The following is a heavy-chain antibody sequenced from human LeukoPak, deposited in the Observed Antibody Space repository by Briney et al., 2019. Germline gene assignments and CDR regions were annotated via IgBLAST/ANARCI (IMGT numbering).Heavy chain of an antibody. CDR2: ISSSSSYI. D-gene: IGHD3-9*01. V-gene: IGHV3-21*01. Sequence: GGSLRLSCAASGFTFSSYSMNWVRQAPGKGLEWVSSISSSSSYIYYADSVKGRFTISRDNAKNSLYLQMNSLRAEDTAVYYCARADDILTGYYAYYYGMDVWGQGTTVTVSS. CDR1: GFTFSSYS. CDR3: ARADDILTGYYAYYYGMDV. J-gene: IGHJ6*02.